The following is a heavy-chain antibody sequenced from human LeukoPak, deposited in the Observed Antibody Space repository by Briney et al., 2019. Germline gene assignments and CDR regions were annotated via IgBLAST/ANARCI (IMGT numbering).Heavy chain of an antibody. CDR2: IYPTGNT. CDR1: GGAIISYY. J-gene: IGHJ6*03. Sequence: SETLSLTCSVSGGAIISYYWSWIRQPAGKGPEWIGRIYPTGNTDYNPSLKTRVTMSTDLSKKQFSLRLRCVTAADTAVYYCARLKFYDSTGYSPGYYMDVWGKGTAVTVSS. D-gene: IGHD3-22*01. V-gene: IGHV4-4*07. CDR3: ARLKFYDSTGYSPGYYMDV.